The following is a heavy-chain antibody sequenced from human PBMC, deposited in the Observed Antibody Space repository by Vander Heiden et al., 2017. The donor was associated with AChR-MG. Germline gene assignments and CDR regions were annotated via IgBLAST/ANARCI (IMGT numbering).Heavy chain of an antibody. J-gene: IGHJ6*02. V-gene: IGHV3-13*01. CDR1: GFTFSSYD. CDR3: ARASHYYYGMDV. CDR2: IGTAGDT. Sequence: EVQLVESGGGLVQPGGSLRLSCAASGFTFSSYDMHWVRQATGKGLDWVSAIGTAGDTYYPGSVKGRFTISRENAKNSLYLQMNSLRAGDTAVYYCARASHYYYGMDVWGQGTTVTVSS.